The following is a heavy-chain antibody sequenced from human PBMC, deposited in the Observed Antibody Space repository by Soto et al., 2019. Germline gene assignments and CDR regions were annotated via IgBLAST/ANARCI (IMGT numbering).Heavy chain of an antibody. CDR2: IIPIFGTA. CDR3: ARVFRGQWLVHYY. Sequence: GASVKVSCKASGGTFSSYAISWVRQAPGQGLEWMGGIIPIFGTANYAQKFQGRVTITADESTSTAYMELSSLRSEDTAVYYCARVFRGQWLVHYYWGQGTLVTVSS. CDR1: GGTFSSYA. D-gene: IGHD6-19*01. J-gene: IGHJ4*02. V-gene: IGHV1-69*13.